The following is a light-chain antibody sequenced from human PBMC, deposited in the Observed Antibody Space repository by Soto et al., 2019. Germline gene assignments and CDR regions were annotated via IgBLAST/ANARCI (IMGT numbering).Light chain of an antibody. J-gene: IGKJ5*01. V-gene: IGKV2-28*01. CDR1: PSLLHYNGNNY. CDR2: LGS. CDR3: MQTLQTPLP. Sequence: ILVTQSPLSLPVTPGEPSSVSCSSSPSLLHYNGNNYLGWYLQRPGQSPQVLIYLGSNRASGVPDRFSGSGSGTDFTLKISRVETEDVGVYYCMQTLQTPLPFGQGTRLEIK.